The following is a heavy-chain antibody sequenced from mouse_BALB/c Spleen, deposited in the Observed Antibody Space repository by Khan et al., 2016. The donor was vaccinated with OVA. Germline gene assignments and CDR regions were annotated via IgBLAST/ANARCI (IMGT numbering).Heavy chain of an antibody. Sequence: QVRLQQSGAELAKPGASVKMSCKASGYTFINYWILWVKQRPGQGLEWIGYINPSTGYTEYNQNFKDKATLTADKSSSTAYMQLSSLTSEDSAVYYCARSVLRWVFDYWGQGTTLTVSS. V-gene: IGHV1-7*01. J-gene: IGHJ2*01. CDR1: GYTFINYW. D-gene: IGHD1-1*01. CDR2: INPSTGYT. CDR3: ARSVLRWVFDY.